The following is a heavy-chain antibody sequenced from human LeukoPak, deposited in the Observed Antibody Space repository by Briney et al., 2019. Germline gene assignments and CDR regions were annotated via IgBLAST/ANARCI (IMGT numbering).Heavy chain of an antibody. J-gene: IGHJ3*02. D-gene: IGHD3-10*02. CDR1: GFTYNKYS. CDR2: ISRSSSSI. V-gene: IGHV3-48*04. CDR3: ARDPDVRGPTDAFDI. Sequence: GGSLRLSCAASGFTYNKYSMNWVRQAPGKGLEWVSYISRSSSSIYYADSVKGRFTISRDNAKNSLYLQMNSLRAEDTAVYYCARDPDVRGPTDAFDIWGQGTMVTVSS.